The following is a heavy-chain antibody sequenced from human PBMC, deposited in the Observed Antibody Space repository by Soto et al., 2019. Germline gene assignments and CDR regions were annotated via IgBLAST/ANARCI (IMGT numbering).Heavy chain of an antibody. CDR2: IHGSGSA. CDR1: NGSISDFY. J-gene: IGHJ5*02. Sequence: RSETLSLTCTVSNGSISDFYWNWIRQSAGKGLEWIGRIHGSGSATYNPSLRSRVTMSVDTSKNQCSLKVNTVTGADTAVYSCARSSHKESWFDPWGQGTLVTVSS. V-gene: IGHV4-4*07. D-gene: IGHD6-13*01. CDR3: ARSSHKESWFDP.